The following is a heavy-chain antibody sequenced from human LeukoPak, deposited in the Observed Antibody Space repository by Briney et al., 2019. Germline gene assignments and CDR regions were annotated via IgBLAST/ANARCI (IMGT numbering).Heavy chain of an antibody. CDR1: GGSFSGYY. V-gene: IGHV4-34*01. Sequence: SETLSLTCAVYGGSFSGYYWSWIRQPPGKGLEWIGEINHSGSTNYNPSLKSRVTISVDTSKNQFSLKLSSVTAADTAVYYCARDNYYYYGMDVWGQGTTVTVSS. J-gene: IGHJ6*02. CDR2: INHSGST. CDR3: ARDNYYYYGMDV.